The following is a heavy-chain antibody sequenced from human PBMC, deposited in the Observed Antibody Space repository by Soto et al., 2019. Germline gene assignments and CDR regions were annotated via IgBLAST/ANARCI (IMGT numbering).Heavy chain of an antibody. V-gene: IGHV3-9*01. CDR1: GFTFDDYA. J-gene: IGHJ4*02. CDR3: AKDAADRASDY. CDR2: ISWNSGRI. Sequence: EVQLVASGGGLVQPGRSLRLSCAASGFTFDDYAMHWVRQAPGKGLEWVSGISWNSGRIGYADSVKGRFTISRDNAKNSLYLQMHSLRAEDRALYYCAKDAADRASDYWGQGTLVTVSS.